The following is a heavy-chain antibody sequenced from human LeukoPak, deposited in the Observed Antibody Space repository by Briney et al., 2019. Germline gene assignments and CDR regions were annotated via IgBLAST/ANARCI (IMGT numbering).Heavy chain of an antibody. CDR2: ISWNSGRT. D-gene: IGHD6-19*01. Sequence: PGGSLRLSCAPSGFTFDDYAMHWVRQVPGKGLEWVSGISWNSGRTDYADSVKGRFTISRDNAKSSLYLQMNSLRFEDTALYYCAKDTGYTSGQGIDYWGQGTLVTVSS. J-gene: IGHJ4*02. CDR3: AKDTGYTSGQGIDY. V-gene: IGHV3-9*01. CDR1: GFTFDDYA.